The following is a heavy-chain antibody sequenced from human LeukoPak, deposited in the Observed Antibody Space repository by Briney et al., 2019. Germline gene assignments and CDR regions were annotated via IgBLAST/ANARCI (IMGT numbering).Heavy chain of an antibody. Sequence: SETLSLTCTVSGGSISSYYRSWIRQPPGKGLEWIGYIYYTGSTNYNSSLKSRVTISVDTSKNQFSLKLSSVTAADTAVYYCAREWEAGYYFDYWGQGTLVTVSS. CDR3: AREWEAGYYFDY. V-gene: IGHV4-59*12. J-gene: IGHJ4*02. CDR1: GGSISSYY. CDR2: IYYTGST. D-gene: IGHD1-26*01.